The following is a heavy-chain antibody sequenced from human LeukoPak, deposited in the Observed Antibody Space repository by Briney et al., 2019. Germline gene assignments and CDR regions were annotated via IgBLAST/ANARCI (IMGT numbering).Heavy chain of an antibody. V-gene: IGHV3-74*01. CDR1: GLTVSNNY. D-gene: IGHD2-15*01. J-gene: IGHJ3*02. Sequence: GGSLRLSCAVSGLTVSNNYMSWVRQAPGKGLVWVSRIYIDGSSTSYADSVKGRFTISRDNAKNTLYLQMNSLRAEDTAVYYCARDIGDAFDIWGQGTMVTVSS. CDR2: IYIDGSST. CDR3: ARDIGDAFDI.